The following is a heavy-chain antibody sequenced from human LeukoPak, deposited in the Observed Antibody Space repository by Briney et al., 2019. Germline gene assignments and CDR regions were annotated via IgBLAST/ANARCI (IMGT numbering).Heavy chain of an antibody. CDR2: INSDGSST. D-gene: IGHD3-10*01. CDR3: ARGIPYYYGAYYYYMDV. J-gene: IGHJ6*03. Sequence: PGGSLRLSCAASGFTFSSYWMHWVRQAPGKGLVWVSRINSDGSSTSYADSVKGRFTISRDNAKNTLYLQMNSLRAEDTAVYYCARGIPYYYGAYYYYMDVWGKGTTVTVSS. V-gene: IGHV3-74*01. CDR1: GFTFSSYW.